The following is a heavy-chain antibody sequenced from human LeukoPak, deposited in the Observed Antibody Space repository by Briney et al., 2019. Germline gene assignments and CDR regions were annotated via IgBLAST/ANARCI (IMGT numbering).Heavy chain of an antibody. CDR3: ARDRYYYDSSARYFDY. V-gene: IGHV4-4*07. D-gene: IGHD3-22*01. CDR1: GGSISSYY. Sequence: SETLTLTCTVSGGSISSYYWSWIRQPAGKGLEWIGRIHTSGSTNYSPSLKSRVTMSVDTSKNQFSLKLSSVTAADTAVYYCARDRYYYDSSARYFDYWGQGTLVTVSS. CDR2: IHTSGST. J-gene: IGHJ4*02.